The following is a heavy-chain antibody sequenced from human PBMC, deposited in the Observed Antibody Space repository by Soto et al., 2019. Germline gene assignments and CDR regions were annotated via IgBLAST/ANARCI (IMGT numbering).Heavy chain of an antibody. CDR3: ARDGLGYCSSTSCYSFDY. Sequence: QVQLVESGGGVVQPGRSLRLSCAASGFTFSSYAMHWVRQAPGKGLEWVAVISYDGSNKYYADSVKGRFTISRENSKNTLYLQMNSLRAEDTAVYYCARDGLGYCSSTSCYSFDYWGQGTLVTVSS. CDR1: GFTFSSYA. V-gene: IGHV3-30-3*01. CDR2: ISYDGSNK. D-gene: IGHD2-2*02. J-gene: IGHJ4*02.